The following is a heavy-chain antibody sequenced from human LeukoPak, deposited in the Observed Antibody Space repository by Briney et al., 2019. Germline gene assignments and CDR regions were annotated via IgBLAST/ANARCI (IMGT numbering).Heavy chain of an antibody. CDR2: ISSSSSTI. J-gene: IGHJ4*02. CDR1: GFTFSSYS. CDR3: ASQHPDNFDYDILTGYPLFDY. D-gene: IGHD3-9*01. Sequence: GGSLRLSCAASGFTFSSYSMNWVRQAPGKGLEWVSYISSSSSTIYYADSVKGRFTISRDNAKNSLYLQMNSLRAEDTAVYYCASQHPDNFDYDILTGYPLFDYWGQGTLVTVSS. V-gene: IGHV3-48*01.